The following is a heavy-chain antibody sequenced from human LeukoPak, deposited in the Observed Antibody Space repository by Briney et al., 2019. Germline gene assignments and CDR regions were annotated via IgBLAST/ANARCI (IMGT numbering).Heavy chain of an antibody. CDR1: GYTFTSYY. D-gene: IGHD6-13*01. CDR2: INPNSGGT. J-gene: IGHJ4*02. CDR3: ARERRIAAAGTLVY. Sequence: ASVKVSCKASGYTFTSYYMHWVRQAPGQGLEWMGWINPNSGGTNYAQKFQGRVTMTRDTSISTAYMELSRLRSDDTAVYYCARERRIAAAGTLVYWGQGTLVTVSS. V-gene: IGHV1-2*02.